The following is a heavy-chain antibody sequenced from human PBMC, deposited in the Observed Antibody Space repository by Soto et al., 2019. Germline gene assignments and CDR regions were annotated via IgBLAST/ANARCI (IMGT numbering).Heavy chain of an antibody. Sequence: QVQLQESGPGLVKPSQTLSLTCTVSGGSISSGGYYWSWIRQHPGKGLEWIGYIYYSGSTYYNPSLKSLVTISVDTSKNQFSLKLSSVTAADTAVYYCARARRRDIVLVPAASYAFDIWGQGTMVTVSS. J-gene: IGHJ3*02. CDR3: ARARRRDIVLVPAASYAFDI. V-gene: IGHV4-31*01. D-gene: IGHD2-2*01. CDR1: GGSISSGGYY. CDR2: IYYSGST.